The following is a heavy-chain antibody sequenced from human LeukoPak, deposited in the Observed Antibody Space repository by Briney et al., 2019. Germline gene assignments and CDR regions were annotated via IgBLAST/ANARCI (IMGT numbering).Heavy chain of an antibody. CDR2: FYISGGT. V-gene: IGHV3-53*01. Sequence: GGSLRLSCAASGFTVSSNHMTWVRQTPGKGLEWVSVFYISGGTKYGDSVRGRFTISRDDSKNTLYLQMNSLRAEDTAVYYCARDRGTMVRATSRDYYYGMDVWGQGTTVTVSS. CDR3: ARDRGTMVRATSRDYYYGMDV. J-gene: IGHJ6*02. D-gene: IGHD3-10*01. CDR1: GFTVSSNH.